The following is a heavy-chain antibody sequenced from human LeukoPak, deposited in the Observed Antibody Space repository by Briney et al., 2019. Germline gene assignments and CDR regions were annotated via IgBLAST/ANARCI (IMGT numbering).Heavy chain of an antibody. V-gene: IGHV4-34*01. Sequence: SETLSLTCAVYGGSFSGYYWSWIRQPPGKGLEWIGEINHSGSTNYNPSLKSRVTISVDTSKNQFSLKLSSVTAADTAAYYCARVGDTAMNNYWGQGTLVTVSS. D-gene: IGHD5-18*01. J-gene: IGHJ4*02. CDR1: GGSFSGYY. CDR2: INHSGST. CDR3: ARVGDTAMNNY.